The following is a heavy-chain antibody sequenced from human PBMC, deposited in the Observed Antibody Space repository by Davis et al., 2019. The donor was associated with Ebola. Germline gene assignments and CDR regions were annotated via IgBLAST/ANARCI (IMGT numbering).Heavy chain of an antibody. CDR3: ARDSDDYSFDY. D-gene: IGHD4-11*01. CDR2: INQDGGDK. V-gene: IGHV3-7*01. CDR1: GLIFSNYW. J-gene: IGHJ4*02. Sequence: GGSLRLSCAASGLIFSNYWMSWARLAPGKGPEWVAIINQDGGDKKYVDSVKGRFTISRDNAKNSLYLQMNSLRAEDTAVYYCARDSDDYSFDYWDQGTLVTVSS.